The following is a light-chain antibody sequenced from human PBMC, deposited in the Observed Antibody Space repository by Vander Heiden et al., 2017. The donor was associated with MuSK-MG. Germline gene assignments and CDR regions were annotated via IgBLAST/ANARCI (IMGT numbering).Light chain of an antibody. CDR3: QVWDTTTDHYV. CDR1: NIGSKR. V-gene: IGLV3-21*02. J-gene: IGLJ1*01. Sequence: VLTPLHPMTVAPGQTARITCGGNNIGSKRVHWYQQKPGQAPLLVVYNDSDRPSGSPERFSGSNAGNTATLTISRVGAGDEADYYCQVWDTTTDHYVFGTGTKVTVL. CDR2: NDS.